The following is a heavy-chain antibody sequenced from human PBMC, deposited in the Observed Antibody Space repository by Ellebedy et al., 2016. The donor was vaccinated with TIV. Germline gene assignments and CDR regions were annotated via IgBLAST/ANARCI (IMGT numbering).Heavy chain of an antibody. Sequence: GESLKISCAASGFTFSSYGMHWVRQAPGKGLEWVALISYDGSNKYYADSVKGRFTISRDNSKNTLYLQMNSLRAEDTAVYYCAREVEVGAPSYWGQGTLVTVSS. D-gene: IGHD1-26*01. CDR2: ISYDGSNK. J-gene: IGHJ4*02. CDR1: GFTFSSYG. CDR3: AREVEVGAPSY. V-gene: IGHV3-30*03.